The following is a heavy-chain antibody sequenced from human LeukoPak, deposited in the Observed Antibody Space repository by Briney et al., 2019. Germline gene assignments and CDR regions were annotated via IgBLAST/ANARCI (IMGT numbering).Heavy chain of an antibody. CDR1: GFTFSSYA. CDR2: ISYDGSNK. J-gene: IGHJ4*02. V-gene: IGHV3-30-3*01. D-gene: IGHD6-6*01. CDR3: ARDLEYSNPFDY. Sequence: PGGSLRLSCAASGFTFSSYAMHWVRQAPGKGLEWVAVISYDGSNKYYADSVKGRFTISRDNSKNTLYLQMNSLRAEDTAVYYCARDLEYSNPFDYWGQGTLATVSS.